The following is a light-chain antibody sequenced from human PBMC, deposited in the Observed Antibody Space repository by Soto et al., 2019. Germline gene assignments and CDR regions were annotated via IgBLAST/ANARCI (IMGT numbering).Light chain of an antibody. CDR1: QTVSSSS. CDR3: QQYGSSPRT. V-gene: IGKV3-20*01. J-gene: IGKJ1*01. Sequence: IVLTPSPGTLSLSPGERATLSCRASQTVSSSSLAWYQQKPGQAPRLLIFGASTRAAGFPDRFSGSGYGTDFTLTISRLEPEDFAVYYCQQYGSSPRTFGQGTKVEIK. CDR2: GAS.